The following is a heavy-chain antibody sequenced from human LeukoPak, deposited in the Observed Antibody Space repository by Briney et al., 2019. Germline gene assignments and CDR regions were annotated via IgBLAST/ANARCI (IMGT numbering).Heavy chain of an antibody. CDR2: IKEDGSEK. CDR1: GFTFSSYW. J-gene: IGHJ3*02. CDR3: ARLHSAVYYGDAFDI. V-gene: IGHV3-7*03. D-gene: IGHD3-10*01. Sequence: PGGSLRLSCAVSGFTFSSYWMTWVRQAPGKGLEWVANIKEDGSEKYYVDSVKGRFTVSRDNVKNSLFLQMNSLRVEGTAAYYCARLHSAVYYGDAFDIWGQGTMVAVSS.